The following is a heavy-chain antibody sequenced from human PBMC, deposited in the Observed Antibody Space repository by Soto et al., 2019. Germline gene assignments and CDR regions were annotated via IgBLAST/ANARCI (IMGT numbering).Heavy chain of an antibody. Sequence: QVQLQESGPGLVKPSQTLSLTCTVSGGSISSGGYYWSWIRQHPGKGLEWIGYIYYSGSTYYNPSLKSRVTMSVDTSKNQFSLKLSSVTAADTAVYYCARAGVPAPYYMDVWGKGTTVTVSS. CDR3: ARAGVPAPYYMDV. D-gene: IGHD2-2*01. CDR1: GGSISSGGYY. J-gene: IGHJ6*03. V-gene: IGHV4-31*03. CDR2: IYYSGST.